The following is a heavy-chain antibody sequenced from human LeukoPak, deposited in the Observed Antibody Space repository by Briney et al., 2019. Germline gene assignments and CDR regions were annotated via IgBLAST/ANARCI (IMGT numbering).Heavy chain of an antibody. V-gene: IGHV3-33*01. CDR3: ARGLDSGSPPND. CDR2: IWYDGSNK. J-gene: IGHJ4*02. CDR1: GFTFSSYD. D-gene: IGHD3-10*01. Sequence: GRSLRLSCAASGFTFSSYDIHWVRQAPGKGLEWVAIIWYDGSNKYCADSVRGRFTISRDNSKNTLNLQMNSLRAEDTAVYYCARGLDSGSPPNDWGQGTLVTVSS.